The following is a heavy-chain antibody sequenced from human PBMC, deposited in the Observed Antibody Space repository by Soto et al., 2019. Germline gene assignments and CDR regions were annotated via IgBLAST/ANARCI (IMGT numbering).Heavy chain of an antibody. V-gene: IGHV4-4*02. CDR3: AVHIVVVTAIRAEYFQH. CDR1: GGSISSGNW. CDR2: IYHSGST. D-gene: IGHD2-21*02. J-gene: IGHJ1*01. Sequence: QVQLQESGPGLVKPSGTLSLTCAVSGGSISSGNWWSWVRQPPGKGLEWIGEIYHSGSTNYNPSLKSRVTISVDKSKNQFSLKLSSVTAADTAVYYCAVHIVVVTAIRAEYFQHWGQGTLVSVSS.